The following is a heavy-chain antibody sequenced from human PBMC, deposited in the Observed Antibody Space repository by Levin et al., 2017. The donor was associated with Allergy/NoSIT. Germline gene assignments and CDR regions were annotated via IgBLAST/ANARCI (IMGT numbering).Heavy chain of an antibody. CDR2: INPNSGGT. J-gene: IGHJ4*02. Sequence: GASVKVSCKASGYTFTGYYMHWVRQAPGQGLEWMGWINPNSGGTNYAQKFQGRVTMTRDTSISTAYMELSRLRSDDTAVYYCARSPKGVAVAGTLDYWGQGTLVTVSS. CDR1: GYTFTGYY. D-gene: IGHD6-19*01. CDR3: ARSPKGVAVAGTLDY. V-gene: IGHV1-2*02.